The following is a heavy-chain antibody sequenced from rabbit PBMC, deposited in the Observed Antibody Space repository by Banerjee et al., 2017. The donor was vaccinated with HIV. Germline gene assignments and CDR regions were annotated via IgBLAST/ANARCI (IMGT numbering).Heavy chain of an antibody. Sequence: QEQLEESGGDLVKPEGSLTLTCTASGFTISTTYWICWVRQAPGKGLEWIACIYTGDGNTHYASWAKGRFTISKTSTTVTLQMTSLTAADTATYFCARDLAGVIGWNFGLWGQGTLVTVS. D-gene: IGHD4-1*01. CDR2: IYTGDGNT. CDR3: ARDLAGVIGWNFGL. CDR1: GFTISTTYW. J-gene: IGHJ4*01. V-gene: IGHV1S45*01.